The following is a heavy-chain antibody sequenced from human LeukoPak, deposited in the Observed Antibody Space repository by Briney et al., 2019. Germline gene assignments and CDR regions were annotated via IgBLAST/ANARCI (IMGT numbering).Heavy chain of an antibody. CDR1: GYTFTSYA. CDR2: INAGNGNT. J-gene: IGHJ4*02. V-gene: IGHV1-3*01. Sequence: GASVKVSCKASGYTFTSYAMHWVRQAPGQRLEWMGWINAGNGNTKYSQKFQGRVTITRDTSASTAYMELSSLRSEDTAVYYSARDREVREGSLDYWGQGTLVTVSS. CDR3: ARDREVREGSLDY. D-gene: IGHD3-10*01.